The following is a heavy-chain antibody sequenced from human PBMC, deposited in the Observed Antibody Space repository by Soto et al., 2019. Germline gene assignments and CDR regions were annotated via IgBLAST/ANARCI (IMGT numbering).Heavy chain of an antibody. CDR2: INAGNGNT. J-gene: IGHJ6*03. CDR3: ARNSRGFGELTPLDYYYYYYMDV. CDR1: RYTFTSYA. Sequence: ASVKVSCKSSRYTFTSYAMHLVRQAPGQRLEWMGLINAGNGNTKYSQKFQGRVTITRDTSASTAYMELSSLRSEDTAVYYCARNSRGFGELTPLDYYYYYYMDVWGKGTTVTVSS. V-gene: IGHV1-3*01. D-gene: IGHD3-10*01.